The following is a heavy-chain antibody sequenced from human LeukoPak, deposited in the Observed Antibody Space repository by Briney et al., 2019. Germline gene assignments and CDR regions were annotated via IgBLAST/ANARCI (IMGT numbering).Heavy chain of an antibody. CDR1: GFTFTSYD. J-gene: IGHJ4*02. V-gene: IGHV1-8*01. D-gene: IGHD1-20*01. Sequence: ASVKVSCKASGFTFTSYDINWVRQATGQGLEWMGWMNPNSGNTGYAQKFKGRVTMTRNTSISTAYMELSSLRSEDTAVYYCARTEKITGTHDYWGQGTLVTVPP. CDR3: ARTEKITGTHDY. CDR2: MNPNSGNT.